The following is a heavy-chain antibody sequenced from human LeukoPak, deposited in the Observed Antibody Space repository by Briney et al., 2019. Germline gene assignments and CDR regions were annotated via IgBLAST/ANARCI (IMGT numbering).Heavy chain of an antibody. CDR1: GFTFSSYG. D-gene: IGHD1-7*01. V-gene: IGHV3-33*01. CDR3: ARDWVYNWNYHDAFDI. CDR2: IWYDGSNK. J-gene: IGHJ3*02. Sequence: QPGRSLRLSCAASGFTFSSYGMHWVRQAPGKGLEWVAVIWYDGSNKYYADSVKGRFTISRDNSKNTLYPQMNSLRAEDTAVYYCARDWVYNWNYHDAFDIWGQGTMVTVSS.